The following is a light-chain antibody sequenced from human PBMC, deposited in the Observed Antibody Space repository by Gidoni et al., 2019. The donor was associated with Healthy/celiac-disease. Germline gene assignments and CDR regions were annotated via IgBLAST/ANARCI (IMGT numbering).Light chain of an antibody. Sequence: QSALTQPRSVSGSPGQSVTISCTGTSSDVGGYNYVCWYQQHPGKAPKLIIYAVSKRPSVVPVRFSGSKSGNTASLTISGLQDEYEADYYCCSYAGSSTVEFGGGTKLTVL. CDR1: SSDVGGYNY. J-gene: IGLJ3*02. CDR3: CSYAGSSTVE. CDR2: AVS. V-gene: IGLV2-11*01.